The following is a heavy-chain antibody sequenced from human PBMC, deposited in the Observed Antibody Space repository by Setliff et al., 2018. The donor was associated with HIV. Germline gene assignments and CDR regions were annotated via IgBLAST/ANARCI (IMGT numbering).Heavy chain of an antibody. V-gene: IGHV5-10-1*04. CDR3: ARLKSPTPYYYYGMDV. CDR2: IDPSDSYT. CDR1: GNSFSNHW. J-gene: IGHJ6*02. Sequence: PGESLKISCKGSGNSFSNHWISWVRQVPGQGLEWMGNIDPSDSYTHYSPSFQGQVTISADKSISTAYLQWSSLKASDTAMYYCARLKSPTPYYYYGMDVWGQGTTVTVSS. D-gene: IGHD4-4*01.